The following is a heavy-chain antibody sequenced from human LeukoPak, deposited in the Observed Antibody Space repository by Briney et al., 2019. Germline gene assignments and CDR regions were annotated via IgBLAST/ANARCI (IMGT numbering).Heavy chain of an antibody. Sequence: SETLCLTCTVSGGSISSYYRSWIRQPAGKGLEWIWRIYTSGSTNYNPSLESRVTMSVDTSKNQFSLKLGSVTAADTAVYYCARATYEDFDPWGQGTLVSVLS. CDR1: GGSISSYY. J-gene: IGHJ5*02. V-gene: IGHV4-4*07. CDR2: IYTSGST. D-gene: IGHD3-22*01. CDR3: ARATYEDFDP.